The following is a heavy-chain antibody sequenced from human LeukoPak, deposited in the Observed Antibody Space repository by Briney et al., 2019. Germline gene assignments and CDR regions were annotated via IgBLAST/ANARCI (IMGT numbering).Heavy chain of an antibody. D-gene: IGHD6-6*01. Sequence: SVKVSCKASGYTFSSYAISWVRQAPGQGLEWMGGIIPIFGTASYAQKFQGRVTITTDESTSTAYMELSSLRSEDTAVYYCARESRQLGDAFDIWGQGTMVTVSS. V-gene: IGHV1-69*05. CDR3: ARESRQLGDAFDI. CDR1: GYTFSSYA. CDR2: IIPIFGTA. J-gene: IGHJ3*02.